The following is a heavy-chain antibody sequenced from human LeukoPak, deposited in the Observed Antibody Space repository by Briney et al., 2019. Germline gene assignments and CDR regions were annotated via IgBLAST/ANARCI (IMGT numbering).Heavy chain of an antibody. CDR3: ARDFHYCSGGSCSWDDAFDI. Sequence: SGGPLRLSCAASGFTFSDYSMNWVRQAPGKGLEGVSYISSSSSTMFYADSVKGRFTISRDNAKNSLYLQMNSLRAEDTAVYYCARDFHYCSGGSCSWDDAFDIWGQGTMVTVSS. J-gene: IGHJ3*02. CDR1: GFTFSDYS. CDR2: ISSSSSTM. V-gene: IGHV3-48*01. D-gene: IGHD2-15*01.